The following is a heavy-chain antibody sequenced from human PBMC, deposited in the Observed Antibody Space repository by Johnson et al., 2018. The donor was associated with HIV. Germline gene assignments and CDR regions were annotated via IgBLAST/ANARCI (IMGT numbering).Heavy chain of an antibody. CDR2: INSNETNT. CDR1: GLTFSDYW. V-gene: IGHV3-74*01. Sequence: VQLVESGGGLVQPGGSLRLSCAASGLTFSDYWMHWVRQAPGKGLVWVSHINSNETNTNYADSVRGRFTISRDNAKNSLYLQMHSLTAEDTALYYCARDQSSSWPGDAFDIWGQGTLVTVSS. J-gene: IGHJ3*02. D-gene: IGHD6-13*01. CDR3: ARDQSSSWPGDAFDI.